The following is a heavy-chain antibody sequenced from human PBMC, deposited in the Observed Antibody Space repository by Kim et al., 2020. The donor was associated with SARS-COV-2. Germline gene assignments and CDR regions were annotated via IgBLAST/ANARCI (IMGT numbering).Heavy chain of an antibody. D-gene: IGHD3-10*01. J-gene: IGHJ4*02. Sequence: ADSVKGRFTISRDNSKNTLYMQMNSLRAEDTAVYYCARSAYYGSGSHYNYWGQGTLVTVSS. CDR3: ARSAYYGSGSHYNY. V-gene: IGHV3-33*01.